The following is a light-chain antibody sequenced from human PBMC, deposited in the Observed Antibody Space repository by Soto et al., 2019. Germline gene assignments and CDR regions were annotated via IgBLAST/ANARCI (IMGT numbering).Light chain of an antibody. V-gene: IGKV3-11*01. CDR2: DAS. CDR3: QQRSNWPLT. CDR1: QSVSSY. Sequence: EIVLTQSPATLSLSPGKRATLSCRASQSVSSYLAWYQQKPGQAPRLLIYDASNRATGIPARFSGSGSGTDFTLTISSLAPEDFAVYYCQQRSNWPLTFGPGTKVDIK. J-gene: IGKJ3*01.